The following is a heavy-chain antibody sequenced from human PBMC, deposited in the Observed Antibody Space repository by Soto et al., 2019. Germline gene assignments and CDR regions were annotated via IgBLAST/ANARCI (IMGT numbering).Heavy chain of an antibody. V-gene: IGHV3-23*04. D-gene: IGHD2-15*01. CDR1: GFPFSNYA. J-gene: IGHJ3*02. CDR3: TKAGYSSGGSCHVAFDI. CDR2: ISGSGDNT. Sequence: EVQLVESGGGLVQPGGSLRLSCADSGFPFSNYAMSWVRQAPGKGLEWVSSISGSGDNTYYADSVKGRFTISRDNSKNTLYLQMNSLRAEDTAVYYCTKAGYSSGGSCHVAFDIWGQGTMVTVSS.